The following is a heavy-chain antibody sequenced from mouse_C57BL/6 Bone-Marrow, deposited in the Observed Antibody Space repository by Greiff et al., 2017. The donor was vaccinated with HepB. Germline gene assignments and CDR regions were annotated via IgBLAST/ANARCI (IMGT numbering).Heavy chain of an antibody. CDR1: GYTFTDYY. CDR3: ARGYGSSFYYYAMDY. CDR2: IYPGSGNT. Sequence: QVQLKQSGAELVRPGASVKLSCKASGYTFTDYYINWVKQRPGQGLEWIARIYPGSGNTYYNEKFKGKATLTAEKSSSTAYMELRSLTSEGSAVYFCARGYGSSFYYYAMDYWGQGTSVTVSS. J-gene: IGHJ4*01. D-gene: IGHD1-1*01. V-gene: IGHV1-76*01.